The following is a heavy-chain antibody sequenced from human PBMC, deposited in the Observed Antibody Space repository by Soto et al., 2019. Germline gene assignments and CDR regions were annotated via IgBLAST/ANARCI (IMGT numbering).Heavy chain of an antibody. CDR2: INTNTGNP. Sequence: QVQLVQSGSELKKPGASVKVSCKASGYTFTSYAMNWVRQAPGQGLEWMGWINTNTGNPTYAQGFTGRFVFSLDTSVSMAYLQICGLKAEDTGVYYGARAYGDVDPGYYGMDVWGPGTTVTVSS. CDR3: ARAYGDVDPGYYGMDV. CDR1: GYTFTSYA. D-gene: IGHD4-17*01. V-gene: IGHV7-4-1*01. J-gene: IGHJ6*02.